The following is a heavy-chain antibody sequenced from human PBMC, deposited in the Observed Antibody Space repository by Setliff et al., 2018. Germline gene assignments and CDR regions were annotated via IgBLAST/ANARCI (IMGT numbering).Heavy chain of an antibody. V-gene: IGHV3-74*03. Sequence: PGGSLRLSCVTSGFTFSTYWMHWVRQAPGQGLVWVARISTDGSSITYADSVRGRFTISRDNAENSLTLQMNSLRVEDTAVYYCSRDLQGSGDYVVDYWGQGTLVTVSS. CDR1: GFTFSTYW. J-gene: IGHJ4*02. CDR2: ISTDGSSI. CDR3: SRDLQGSGDYVVDY. D-gene: IGHD4-17*01.